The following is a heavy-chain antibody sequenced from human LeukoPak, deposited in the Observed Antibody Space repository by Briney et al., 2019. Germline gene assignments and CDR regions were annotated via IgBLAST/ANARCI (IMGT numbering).Heavy chain of an antibody. CDR3: AKDPTSVGGRHDWLLDS. V-gene: IGHV3-23*01. J-gene: IGHJ5*02. CDR1: GFTFNNYA. CDR2: IGFGDDSA. Sequence: GGSLRLSCAASGFTFNNYAMSWVRQAPGKGLEWVSTIGFGDDSAYYADSAKGRFTISRDNSKNTLYLQMNYLRAEDTAVYYCAKDPTSVGGRHDWLLDSWGQGTLVTVSS. D-gene: IGHD3-9*01.